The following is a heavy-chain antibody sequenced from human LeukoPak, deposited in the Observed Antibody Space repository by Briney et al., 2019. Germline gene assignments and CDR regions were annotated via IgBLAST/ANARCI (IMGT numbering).Heavy chain of an antibody. D-gene: IGHD2-21*02. Sequence: SETLSLTCTVSGGSISSGGYYWSWIRQHPGKGLEWIGYIYYSGSTYYNPSLKGRVTISVDTSKNQFSLKLSSVTAADTAVYYCARESGVTHYYYGMDVWGKGTTVTVSS. CDR2: IYYSGST. CDR1: GGSISSGGYY. CDR3: ARESGVTHYYYGMDV. V-gene: IGHV4-31*03. J-gene: IGHJ6*04.